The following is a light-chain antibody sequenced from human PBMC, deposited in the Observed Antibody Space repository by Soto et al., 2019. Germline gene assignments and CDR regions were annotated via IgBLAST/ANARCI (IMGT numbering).Light chain of an antibody. CDR2: GVA. V-gene: IGLV2-14*01. CDR1: GSDIGAYNY. CDR3: SSFTTSYFYV. Sequence: QSVLTQPASVSGSPGQSITISCTGSGSDIGAYNYVSWYQQHPGKAPKLLIHGVARRPSGVSSRFSAAKSAYTACLTISGFQAEDEATYFYSSFTTSYFYVFGPGTKVTVL. J-gene: IGLJ1*01.